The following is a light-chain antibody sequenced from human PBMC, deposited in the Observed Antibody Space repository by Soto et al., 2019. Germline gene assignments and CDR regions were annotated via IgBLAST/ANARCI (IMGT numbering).Light chain of an antibody. CDR2: DAS. V-gene: IGKV3-11*01. Sequence: EKVLTQSPATLSLSPGERATLSCRASQSVGNSVAWYQQKPGQAPRLLIYDASNRATGIPARFSGSGSGTDFTLTISSLEPEDFAVYYCQQSSNWLFGGGTKV. J-gene: IGKJ4*01. CDR3: QQSSNWL. CDR1: QSVGNS.